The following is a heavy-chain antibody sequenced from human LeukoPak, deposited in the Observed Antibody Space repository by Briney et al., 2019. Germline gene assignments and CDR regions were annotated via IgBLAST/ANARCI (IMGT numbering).Heavy chain of an antibody. CDR1: GFTFSSYE. Sequence: GGSLRLSCAASGFTFSSYEMNWVRQAPGKGLEWVSYISSSGSTIYYADSVKGRFTISRDNAKNSLYLQMSSLRVEDTAVYYCAGPPQAGPFDYWGQGTLVTVSS. CDR3: AGPPQAGPFDY. J-gene: IGHJ4*02. CDR2: ISSSGSTI. D-gene: IGHD6-19*01. V-gene: IGHV3-48*03.